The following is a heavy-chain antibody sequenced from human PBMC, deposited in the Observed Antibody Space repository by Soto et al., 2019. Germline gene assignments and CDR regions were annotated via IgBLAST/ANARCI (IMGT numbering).Heavy chain of an antibody. CDR2: ISVYNGNT. CDR3: ARDDCSGGNCYLDH. J-gene: IGHJ4*02. V-gene: IGHV1-18*01. CDR1: GYTFTSHG. D-gene: IGHD2-15*01. Sequence: QVQLVQSGAEVQKPGASVKVSCKASGYTFTSHGISWVRQAPGQGLEWVGWISVYNGNTDYAKNLQGRVTMTTDTSTSTAYMELRSLRSDDTAVYYCARDDCSGGNCYLDHWGQGAPVTVSS.